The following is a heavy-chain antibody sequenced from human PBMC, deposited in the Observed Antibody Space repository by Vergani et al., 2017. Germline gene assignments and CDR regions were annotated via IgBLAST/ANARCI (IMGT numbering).Heavy chain of an antibody. CDR2: MDYSGST. CDR1: GDSAISTDYH. CDR3: ASKRGACRAAYCHSYDF. D-gene: IGHD2-15*01. V-gene: IGHV4-39*01. Sequence: QVQLQESGPGLVKLSETLSLTCTVSGDSAISTDYHWGWIRQPPGKGLEWIGSMDYSGSTSYNPSLESRISISFETPKNQFSLRLTSVTAADTAVYYCASKRGACRAAYCHSYDFWGPGTLVGVSS. J-gene: IGHJ4*02.